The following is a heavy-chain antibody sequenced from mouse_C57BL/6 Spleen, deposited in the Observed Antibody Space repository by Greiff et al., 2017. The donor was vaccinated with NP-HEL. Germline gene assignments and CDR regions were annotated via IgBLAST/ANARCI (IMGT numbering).Heavy chain of an antibody. V-gene: IGHV2-9*01. Sequence: QVQLKESGPGLVAPSQSLSITCTVSGSSLTSYGVDWVRQPPGKGLEWLGVIWGGGSTNYNSPLMSKLSISKDNSKSQVFLKMNSLQTDDTAMYYCAKRFYSNYCDMYYWGQGTSVTVSS. D-gene: IGHD2-5*01. CDR2: IWGGGST. J-gene: IGHJ4*01. CDR1: GSSLTSYG. CDR3: AKRFYSNYCDMYY.